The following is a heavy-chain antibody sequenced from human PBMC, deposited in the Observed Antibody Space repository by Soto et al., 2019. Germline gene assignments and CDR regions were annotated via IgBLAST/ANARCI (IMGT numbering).Heavy chain of an antibody. D-gene: IGHD3-9*01. CDR2: INHSGST. V-gene: IGHV4-34*01. CDR1: GGSFSGYY. J-gene: IGHJ5*02. CDR3: ARRYRYFDWYKENRFDP. Sequence: SETLSLTCAVYGGSFSGYYWSWIRQPPGKGLEWIGEINHSGSTNYNPSLKSRVTISVDTSKNQFSLKLSSVTAADTAVYYCARRYRYFDWYKENRFDPWGQGTLVTVSS.